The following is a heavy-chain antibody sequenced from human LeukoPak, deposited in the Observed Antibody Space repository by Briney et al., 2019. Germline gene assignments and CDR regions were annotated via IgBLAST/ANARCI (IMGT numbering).Heavy chain of an antibody. CDR2: IYYSGST. D-gene: IGHD2-2*01. CDR3: ARAGYCSSTSCYRRFWFDP. J-gene: IGHJ5*02. V-gene: IGHV4-59*01. Sequence: SETLSLTCTVSGGSISSYYWSWIRQPPGKGLEWIGYIYYSGSTNYNPSLKSRVTISVDTSKNQFSLKLSSVTAADTAVYYCARAGYCSSTSCYRRFWFDPWGQGTLVTVSS. CDR1: GGSISSYY.